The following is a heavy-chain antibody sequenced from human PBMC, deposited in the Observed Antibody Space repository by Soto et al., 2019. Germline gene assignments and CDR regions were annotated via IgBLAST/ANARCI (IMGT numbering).Heavy chain of an antibody. Sequence: QTLSLTCAISGDSVSSNSAAWNWIRLSPSRGLEWLARTYYRSRWYNDYAVSVRSRITVNPDTSKNQFSLQLTSVTPEDTAVYYCAGTTSHQWYYMDVWGKGTTVTV. CDR2: TYYRSRWYN. J-gene: IGHJ6*03. CDR3: AGTTSHQWYYMDV. CDR1: GDSVSSNSAA. D-gene: IGHD1-7*01. V-gene: IGHV6-1*01.